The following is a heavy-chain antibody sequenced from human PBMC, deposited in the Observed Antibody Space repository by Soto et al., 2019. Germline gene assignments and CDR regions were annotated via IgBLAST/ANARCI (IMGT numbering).Heavy chain of an antibody. CDR3: ARTIVVVTDDWFDP. CDR1: GGSISSGGYY. J-gene: IGHJ5*02. V-gene: IGHV4-31*03. CDR2: IYYSGST. Sequence: QVQLQESGPGLVKPSQTLSLTCTVSGGSISSGGYYWSWIRQHPGKGLEWIGYIYYSGSTYYNPSLKSRVTISVDTSKNQFSLKLSSVTAADTAVYYCARTIVVVTDDWFDPWGQGTLGTVSS. D-gene: IGHD2-21*02.